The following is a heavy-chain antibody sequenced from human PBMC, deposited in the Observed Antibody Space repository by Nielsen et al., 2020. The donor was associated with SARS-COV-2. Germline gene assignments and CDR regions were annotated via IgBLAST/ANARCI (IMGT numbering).Heavy chain of an antibody. CDR3: ASDSNSYNYYYYYGMDV. V-gene: IGHV3-13*01. J-gene: IGHJ6*02. CDR2: IGTGGDT. CDR1: GFTFNNYD. D-gene: IGHD2-2*01. Sequence: GESLKISCAASGFTFNNYDMHWVRQATGKGLEWVSAIGTGGDTFYPGSVKGRFTISRENAKNSLYLQMNSLRAEDTAVYYCASDSNSYNYYYYYGMDVWGQGTTVTVSS.